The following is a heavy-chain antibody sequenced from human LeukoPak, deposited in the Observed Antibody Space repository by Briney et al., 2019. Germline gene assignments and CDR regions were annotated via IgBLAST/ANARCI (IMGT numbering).Heavy chain of an antibody. D-gene: IGHD3-22*01. CDR1: GDSVSSNTAA. CDR2: TFYRSKWYD. Sequence: SQTLSLTCAISGDSVSSNTAAWNWIRPSPSSGLEWLGRTFYRSKWYDDYAPSVKSRITINPDTSKNQFSLHLNSVTPEDTAVYYCAREVVGTWAFDIWGQGTMVTVS. J-gene: IGHJ3*02. CDR3: AREVVGTWAFDI. V-gene: IGHV6-1*01.